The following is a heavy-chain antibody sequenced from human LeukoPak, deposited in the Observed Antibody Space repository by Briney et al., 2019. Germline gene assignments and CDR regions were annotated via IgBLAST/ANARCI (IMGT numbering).Heavy chain of an antibody. D-gene: IGHD1-14*01. Sequence: PSETLSLTCTVSGGSMSTYYWTWIRQPPGKGLEWIGFIYYTGSTNYNPSLKSRVTISVDTSKNQSSLKLSSVTAADTAVYYRAGMRITTPTVRTLDYWGQGTLVTVSS. V-gene: IGHV4-59*01. J-gene: IGHJ4*02. CDR1: GGSMSTYY. CDR3: AGMRITTPTVRTLDY. CDR2: IYYTGST.